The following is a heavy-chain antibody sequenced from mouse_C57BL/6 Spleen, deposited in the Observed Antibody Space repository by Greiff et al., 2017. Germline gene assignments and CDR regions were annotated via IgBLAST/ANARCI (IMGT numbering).Heavy chain of an antibody. CDR1: GFTFSDYE. V-gene: IGHV5-17*01. D-gene: IGHD2-3*01. J-gene: IGHJ4*01. CDR2: ISRGSSTT. Sequence: DVKLVESGAGLVKPGASLKLSCAASGFTFSDYEMNWVRQAPEKGLEWVAYISRGSSTTNYADKLKGRFTISRDNAKNTLFLQMTSLRSEDTAMDYCARNYDGYYYAMDYWGQGTSVTVSS. CDR3: ARNYDGYYYAMDY.